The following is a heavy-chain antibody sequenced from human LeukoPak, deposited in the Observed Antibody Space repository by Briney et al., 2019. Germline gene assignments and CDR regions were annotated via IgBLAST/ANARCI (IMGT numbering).Heavy chain of an antibody. D-gene: IGHD3-10*01. CDR1: GYSFTSYW. CDR3: ARRGGFGELSRWFDP. J-gene: IGHJ5*02. V-gene: IGHV5-51*01. Sequence: GESLKISCKGSGYSFTSYWIGWVRQMPGKGLEWMGIIYPGDSDTRYSPSFQGQVTISPDKSISTAHLQWSSLKASDTAMYYCARRGGFGELSRWFDPWGQGTLVTVSS. CDR2: IYPGDSDT.